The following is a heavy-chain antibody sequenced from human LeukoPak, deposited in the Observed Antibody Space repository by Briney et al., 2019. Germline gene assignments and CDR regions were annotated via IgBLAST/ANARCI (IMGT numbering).Heavy chain of an antibody. V-gene: IGHV1-69*13. CDR2: IIPIFGTA. D-gene: IGHD3-3*01. CDR3: ARERGYDFWSGYYANAFDI. CDR1: GGTFSSYA. J-gene: IGHJ3*02. Sequence: SVKVSCKASGGTFSSYAISWVRQAPGQGLEWMGGIIPIFGTANYAQKFQGRVTITADESTSTAYMELSSLRSEDTAVYYCARERGYDFWSGYYANAFDIWGQGIMVTVSS.